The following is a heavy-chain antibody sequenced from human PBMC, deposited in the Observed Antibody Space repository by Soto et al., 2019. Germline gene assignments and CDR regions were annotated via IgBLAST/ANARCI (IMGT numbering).Heavy chain of an antibody. J-gene: IGHJ4*02. Sequence: QITLKESGPTLVKPTQTITLTCTFSGFSLSTTAEGVGWIRQPPGKALEWLALIYWDDDKRYRPSLKTRLTITKDTSKNQVVLTMTNVDPEDTATYYCAHASCSGAHCYPNPYLDYWGQGILVTVSS. CDR2: IYWDDDK. V-gene: IGHV2-5*02. CDR1: GFSLSTTAEG. CDR3: AHASCSGAHCYPNPYLDY. D-gene: IGHD2-15*01.